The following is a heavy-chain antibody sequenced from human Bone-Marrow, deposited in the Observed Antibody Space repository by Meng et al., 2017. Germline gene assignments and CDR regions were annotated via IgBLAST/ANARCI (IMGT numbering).Heavy chain of an antibody. D-gene: IGHD2-15*01. J-gene: IGHJ4*02. V-gene: IGHV1-2*02. CDR1: GYTFTGYY. CDR2: INPNSGGT. CDR3: ARSELGYCSGGSCYGIDY. Sequence: ASVRVSSKASGYTFTGYYMHWVRQAPGQGLEWMGWINPNSGGTNYAQKFQGRVTMTRDTSISTAYMELSRLRSDDTAVYYCARSELGYCSGGSCYGIDYWGQGTLVTVSS.